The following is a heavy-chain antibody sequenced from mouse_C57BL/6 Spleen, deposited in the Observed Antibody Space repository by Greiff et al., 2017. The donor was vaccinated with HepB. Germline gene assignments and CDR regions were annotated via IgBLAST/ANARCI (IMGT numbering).Heavy chain of an antibody. J-gene: IGHJ2*01. V-gene: IGHV1-81*01. CDR2: IYPRSGNT. CDR1: GYTFTSYG. CDR3: ARGDYYGSSYYFDY. Sequence: VKLVESGAELARPGASVKLSCKASGYTFTSYGISWVKQRTGQGLEWIGEIYPRSGNTYYNEKFKGKATLTADKSSSTAYMELRSLTSEDSAVYFCARGDYYGSSYYFDYWGQGTTLTVSS. D-gene: IGHD1-1*01.